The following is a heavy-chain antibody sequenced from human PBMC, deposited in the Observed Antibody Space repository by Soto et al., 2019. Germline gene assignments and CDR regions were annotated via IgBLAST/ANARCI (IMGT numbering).Heavy chain of an antibody. V-gene: IGHV4-39*01. J-gene: IGHJ4*02. CDR1: GGSISSSSYY. CDR2: IYYSGST. Sequence: PSETLSLTCTVSGGSISSSSYYWGWIRQPPGKGLEWIGSIYYSGSTYYNPSLKSRVTISVDTSKNQFSLKLSSVTAADTAVYYCVTYYDFWSGYYDKGFPSDYWGQGTLVTVSS. D-gene: IGHD3-3*01. CDR3: VTYYDFWSGYYDKGFPSDY.